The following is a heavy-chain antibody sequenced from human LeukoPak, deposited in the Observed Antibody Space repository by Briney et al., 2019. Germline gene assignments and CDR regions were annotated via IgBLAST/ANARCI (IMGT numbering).Heavy chain of an antibody. CDR1: GFTFSNYA. CDR2: ISGTGGGT. Sequence: PGGSLRLSCVASGFTFSNYAMSWVRQTPGKGLQWVSSISGTGGGTNYADSVKGRFTISRDNSKNTLYLQMNSLRAEDTAVYYCARGPYYYDSSGYLGAFDIWGQGTMVTVSS. D-gene: IGHD3-22*01. J-gene: IGHJ3*02. V-gene: IGHV3-23*01. CDR3: ARGPYYYDSSGYLGAFDI.